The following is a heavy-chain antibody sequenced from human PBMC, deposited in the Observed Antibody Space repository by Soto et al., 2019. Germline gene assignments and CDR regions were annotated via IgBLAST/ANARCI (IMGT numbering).Heavy chain of an antibody. CDR3: AREPYGDSQYFDY. V-gene: IGHV3-30*04. J-gene: IGHJ4*02. Sequence: QVQLVESGGGMVQPGTSLRLSCAASGFTFNSLSLHWVRQRPDKGLEWVAVISHDGRVTFYADFVKGRFTVSRDNSKNPMYLQVNSLRAEDTAVYYCAREPYGDSQYFDYWGQGNLVTVSS. D-gene: IGHD2-21*02. CDR1: GFTFNSLS. CDR2: ISHDGRVT.